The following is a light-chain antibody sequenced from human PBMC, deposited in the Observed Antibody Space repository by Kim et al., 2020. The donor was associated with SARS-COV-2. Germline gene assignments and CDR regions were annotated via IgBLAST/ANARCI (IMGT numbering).Light chain of an antibody. V-gene: IGKV3-20*01. CDR3: QQYDSSPYT. CDR2: AAF. J-gene: IGKJ2*01. CDR1: QSVGRSL. Sequence: EIVLTQSPGTLSLSPGERATLSCRASQSVGRSLLAWYQQIPGLAPRLLIYAAFTRATGTPDRFSGSGSGTDFTLTISRLQPEDFAVYYCQQYDSSPYTFGQGTKLEIK.